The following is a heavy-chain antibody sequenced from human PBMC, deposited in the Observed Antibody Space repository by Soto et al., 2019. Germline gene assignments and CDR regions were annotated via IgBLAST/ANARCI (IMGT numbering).Heavy chain of an antibody. CDR2: ISYDGSNK. V-gene: IGHV3-30-3*01. CDR1: GFTFSSYA. Sequence: GGSLRLSCAASGFTFSSYAMHWVRQAPGKGLEWVAVISYDGSNKYYADSVKGRFTISRDNSKNTLYLQMNSLRAEDTAVYYCARDQNTRYYDSSGYLGSYFDYWGQGTLVNVSS. J-gene: IGHJ4*02. D-gene: IGHD3-22*01. CDR3: ARDQNTRYYDSSGYLGSYFDY.